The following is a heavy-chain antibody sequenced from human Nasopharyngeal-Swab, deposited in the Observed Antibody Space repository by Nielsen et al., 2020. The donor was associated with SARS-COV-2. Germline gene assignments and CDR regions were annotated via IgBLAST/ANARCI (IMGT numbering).Heavy chain of an antibody. CDR3: ARGGRNSYGYVDP. V-gene: IGHV3-74*01. CDR1: GFTSSWHW. Sequence: GGSLRLSCAASGFTSSWHWMHWVRQAPGKGLVWVSRMNSDGSSTTYADSVKGRFTISRDNAKNTLYLQMNSLRAEDTAVYYCARGGRNSYGYVDPWGQGTLVTVSS. J-gene: IGHJ5*02. D-gene: IGHD5-18*01. CDR2: MNSDGSST.